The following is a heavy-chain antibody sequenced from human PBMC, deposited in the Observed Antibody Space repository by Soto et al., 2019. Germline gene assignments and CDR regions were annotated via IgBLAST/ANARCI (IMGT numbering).Heavy chain of an antibody. CDR1: GYTLTELS. CDR3: AIPHSSGWFPYFQH. D-gene: IGHD6-19*01. V-gene: IGHV1-24*01. Sequence: ASVKVSCKVSGYTLTELSMHWVRQAPGKGLEWMGGFDPEDGETIYAQKFQGRVTMTEDTSTDTAYMELSSLRSEDTAVYYCAIPHSSGWFPYFQHWGQGLLVNV. CDR2: FDPEDGET. J-gene: IGHJ1*01.